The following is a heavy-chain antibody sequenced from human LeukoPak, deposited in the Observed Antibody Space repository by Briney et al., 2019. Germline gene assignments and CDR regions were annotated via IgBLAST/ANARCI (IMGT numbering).Heavy chain of an antibody. CDR3: AKGVTPYYYYYYMDV. J-gene: IGHJ6*03. CDR1: GFTFDDYA. CDR2: ISWNSGSI. V-gene: IGHV3-9*03. Sequence: PGRSLRLSCAASGFTFDDYAMHWVRQAPGKGLEWVSGISWNSGSIGYADSVKGRFTISRDNAKNSLYLQMNSLRAEDMALYYCAKGVTPYYYYYYMDVWGKGTTATVSS. D-gene: IGHD4-23*01.